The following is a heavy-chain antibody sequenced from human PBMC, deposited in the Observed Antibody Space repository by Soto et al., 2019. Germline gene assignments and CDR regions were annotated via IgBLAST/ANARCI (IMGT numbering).Heavy chain of an antibody. CDR1: GYTFSNYG. CDR2: ISAYNGNR. V-gene: IGHV1-18*01. J-gene: IGHJ4*02. CDR3: ARNLCDGNCHNDY. Sequence: QVQLVQSVPEVKKPGASVKVSCKASGYTFSNYGISWVRQAPGQGLEWMGWISAYNGNRNYAQKFQGRVTMTTDTSTRTAYMELRSLRSDDTAVYYCARNLCDGNCHNDYWGQGTLVTVSS. D-gene: IGHD2-15*01.